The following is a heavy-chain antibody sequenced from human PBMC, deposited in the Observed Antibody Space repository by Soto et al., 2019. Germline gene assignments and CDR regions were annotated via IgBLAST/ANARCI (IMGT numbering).Heavy chain of an antibody. V-gene: IGHV3-21*01. J-gene: IGHJ6*02. CDR1: GFIFSNYA. Sequence: PGGSLRLSCAASGFIFSNYAVAWVRQAPGKGLEWVSSISSSSSYIYYADSVKGRFTISRDNAKNSLYLQMNSLRAEDTAVYYCARDPGHDFWSGYYGMDVWGQGTTVTVSS. D-gene: IGHD3-3*01. CDR3: ARDPGHDFWSGYYGMDV. CDR2: ISSSSSYI.